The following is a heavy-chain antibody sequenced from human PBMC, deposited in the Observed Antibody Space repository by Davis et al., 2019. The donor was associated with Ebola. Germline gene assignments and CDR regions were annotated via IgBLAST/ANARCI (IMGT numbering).Heavy chain of an antibody. D-gene: IGHD1-26*01. CDR2: IKQDGSEK. CDR1: GFTFSSYW. J-gene: IGHJ4*02. V-gene: IGHV3-7*03. CDR3: AKDPRTTRLGAIFDY. Sequence: PGGSLRLSCAAPGFTFSSYWMSWVRQAPGKGLVWVANIKQDGSEKYYVDSVEGRFTISRDNAKNSLYLQMNSLRAEDTAVYYCAKDPRTTRLGAIFDYWGQGTLVTVSS.